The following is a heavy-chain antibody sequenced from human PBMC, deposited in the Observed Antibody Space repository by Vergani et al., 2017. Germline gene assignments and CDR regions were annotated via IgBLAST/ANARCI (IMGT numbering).Heavy chain of an antibody. CDR1: GGSISSSSYY. J-gene: IGHJ6*02. D-gene: IGHD2-15*01. CDR3: ARDSRYCSGGSCFPYGMDV. V-gene: IGHV4-39*07. Sequence: QLQLPESGPGLVKPSETLSLTCTVSGGSISSSSYYWGWIRQPPGKGLEWIGSIYYSGSTYYNPSLKSRVTISVDTSKNQFSLKLSSVTAADTAVYYCARDSRYCSGGSCFPYGMDVWGQGTTVTVSS. CDR2: IYYSGST.